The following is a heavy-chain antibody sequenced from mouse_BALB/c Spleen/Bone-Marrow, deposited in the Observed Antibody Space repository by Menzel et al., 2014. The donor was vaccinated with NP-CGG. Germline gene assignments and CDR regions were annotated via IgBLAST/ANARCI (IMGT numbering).Heavy chain of an antibody. V-gene: IGHV1-26*01. J-gene: IGHJ3*01. CDR3: ARGTRATYY. Sequence: VHVKQSGPELVKPGASVKMSCKASGHTFTDYYMKWVKQNHGKSLEWIGDINPNNGDTFYNQKFKAKATLTVDKSSSTAYLQVNSLTSEDSAVYYCARGTRATYYWGQGTLVTVSA. CDR1: GHTFTDYY. D-gene: IGHD3-1*01. CDR2: INPNNGDT.